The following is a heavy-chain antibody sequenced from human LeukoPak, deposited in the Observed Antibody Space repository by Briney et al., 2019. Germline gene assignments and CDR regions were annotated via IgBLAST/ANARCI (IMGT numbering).Heavy chain of an antibody. V-gene: IGHV1-69*05. CDR1: GGTFTSYA. D-gene: IGHD5-12*01. Sequence: ASVKVSCKASGGTFTSYAISWVRQAPGQGLEWRGGIIPIFGTANYAQKFQGRVTITTDESTSTAYMKLSSLRSEDTAVYYCARDPVDIVATGPYYYYMDVWGKGTTVTVSS. CDR2: IIPIFGTA. J-gene: IGHJ6*03. CDR3: ARDPVDIVATGPYYYYMDV.